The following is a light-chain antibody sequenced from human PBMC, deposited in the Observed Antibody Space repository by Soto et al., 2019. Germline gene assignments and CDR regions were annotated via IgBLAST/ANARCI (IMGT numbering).Light chain of an antibody. J-gene: IGKJ5*01. CDR1: QRVAGS. CDR3: QQRSTRIT. V-gene: IGKV3-11*01. CDR2: DAS. Sequence: EVVLTQSPATLSLSPGERATLSCRASQRVAGSLVWYQHKPGQPPRLLIYDASTRAAGIPARFSGSGSGTDFTLTVSSLEPEDFAVYYCQQRSTRITFGQGTRLESK.